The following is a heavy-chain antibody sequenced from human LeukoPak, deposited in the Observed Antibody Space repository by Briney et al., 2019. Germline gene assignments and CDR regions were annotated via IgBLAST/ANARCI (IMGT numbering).Heavy chain of an antibody. J-gene: IGHJ4*02. D-gene: IGHD3-10*01. CDR1: GYTFCIYA. Sequence: PGGSLRLSCAASGYTFCIYAKSWGRQAPGEGLEWVSAISGSGGSTYYADPVKGRFTLSRDNSKNTLYLQMNSLRAEDTAVYYCAKDNYYGSGSYVDYWGQGTLVTVSS. V-gene: IGHV3-23*01. CDR3: AKDNYYGSGSYVDY. CDR2: ISGSGGST.